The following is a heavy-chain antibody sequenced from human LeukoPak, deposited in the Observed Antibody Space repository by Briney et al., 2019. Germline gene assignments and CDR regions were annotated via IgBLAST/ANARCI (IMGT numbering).Heavy chain of an antibody. Sequence: GGSLRLSCAASGFTFSSYWMSWVRQAPGKGLEWVANIKQDGSEKYYVDSVKGRFTISRDNAKNSLYLQMNSLRAEDTAVYYCARDPTFGVITSGFAYGGQGTLVTAS. CDR2: IKQDGSEK. CDR3: ARDPTFGVITSGFAY. CDR1: GFTFSSYW. V-gene: IGHV3-7*03. J-gene: IGHJ4*02. D-gene: IGHD3-16*01.